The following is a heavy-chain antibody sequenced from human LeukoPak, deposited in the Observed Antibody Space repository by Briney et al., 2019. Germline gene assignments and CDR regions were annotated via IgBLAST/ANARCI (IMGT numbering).Heavy chain of an antibody. Sequence: PSETLSLTCTVSGGSISSYYWSWIRQPPGKGLEWIGYIYYSGSTNYNPSLKSRVTISVDTSKNQFSLKLSSVTAADTAVYYCASFAGRTTNWFDPWGQGTLVTVSS. V-gene: IGHV4-59*01. CDR2: IYYSGST. CDR1: GGSISSYY. CDR3: ASFAGRTTNWFDP. J-gene: IGHJ5*02. D-gene: IGHD1-14*01.